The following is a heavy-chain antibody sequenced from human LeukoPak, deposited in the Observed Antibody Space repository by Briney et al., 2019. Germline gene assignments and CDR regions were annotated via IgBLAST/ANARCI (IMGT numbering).Heavy chain of an antibody. CDR3: ARVALRWGCYWYFDF. Sequence: PSETLSLTCTVSGGSVSDYYSSWIRQPPGKGLEWIGYIYYTGGTNYSPSLKSRVTISVDTSKNQFSLKLNSVTAADTAVYYCARVALRWGCYWYFDFWGRGTLVTVSS. V-gene: IGHV4-59*02. D-gene: IGHD4-23*01. J-gene: IGHJ2*01. CDR2: IYYTGGT. CDR1: GGSVSDYY.